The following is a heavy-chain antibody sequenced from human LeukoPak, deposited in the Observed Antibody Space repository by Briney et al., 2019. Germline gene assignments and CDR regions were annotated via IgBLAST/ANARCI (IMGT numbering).Heavy chain of an antibody. CDR2: VHPDTGYA. J-gene: IGHJ5*02. V-gene: IGHV1-8*01. CDR3: ARGPRNDP. CDR1: GYPFTTYE. Sequence: ASVKVSCKTSGYPFTTYEINWVRQAAGQGLEWMGWVHPDTGYADAQKFQGRVTMTSDTSISTAYMELSSLRSDDTAVYFCARGPRNDPWGQGTLVTASS. D-gene: IGHD1-14*01.